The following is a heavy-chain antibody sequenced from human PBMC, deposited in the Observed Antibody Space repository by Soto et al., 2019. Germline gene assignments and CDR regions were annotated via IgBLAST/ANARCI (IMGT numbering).Heavy chain of an antibody. CDR3: ARGLQEGAVAGYNWFDP. Sequence: PSQTLSLTCAISGDSVSSNSAAWNWIRQSPSRGLEWLGRSYFMSKLYNDYAVSVKSRITINPDTSKNQFSLQLNFVTPEDTSVYYCARGLQEGAVAGYNWFDPWGQGTLVTVSS. D-gene: IGHD6-19*01. J-gene: IGHJ5*02. CDR2: SYFMSKLYN. CDR1: GDSVSSNSAA. V-gene: IGHV6-1*01.